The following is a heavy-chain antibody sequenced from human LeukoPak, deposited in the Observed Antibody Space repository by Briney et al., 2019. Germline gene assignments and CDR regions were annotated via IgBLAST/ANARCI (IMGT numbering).Heavy chain of an antibody. CDR2: MNPNSGNT. Sequence: ASVKVSCKASGYTFTSYDINWVRQATGQGLEWMGWMNPNSGNTGYAQKFQGRVTMTRNTSISTAYMELSSLRSEDTAVYYCARADSRKGITIFGVDRRYAFDIWGQGTMVTVSS. V-gene: IGHV1-8*01. CDR3: ARADSRKGITIFGVDRRYAFDI. CDR1: GYTFTSYD. J-gene: IGHJ3*02. D-gene: IGHD3-3*01.